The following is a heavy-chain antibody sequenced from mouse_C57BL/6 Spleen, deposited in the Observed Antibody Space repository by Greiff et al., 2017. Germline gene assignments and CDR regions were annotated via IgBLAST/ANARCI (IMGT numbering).Heavy chain of an antibody. CDR2: IHPNSGST. Sequence: QVQLQQSGAELVKPGASVKLSCKASGYTFTSYWMHWVKQRPGQGLEWIGMIHPNSGSTNYNEKFKSKATLTVDKSSSTAYMQLSSLTSEDSAVYYCARRGYDYYYAMDYWGQGTSVTVSS. V-gene: IGHV1-64*01. J-gene: IGHJ4*01. D-gene: IGHD2-2*01. CDR3: ARRGYDYYYAMDY. CDR1: GYTFTSYW.